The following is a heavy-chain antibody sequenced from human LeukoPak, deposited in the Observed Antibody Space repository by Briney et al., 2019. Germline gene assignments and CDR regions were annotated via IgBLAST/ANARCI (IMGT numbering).Heavy chain of an antibody. Sequence: GASVKVSCKASGYTFTSYYMHWVRQAPGQGLEWMGIINPSGGSTSYAQKFQGRVTMTRDTSTSTVYMELSRLRSEDTAVYYCARVSIAVDAFDIWGQGTMVTVSS. CDR1: GYTFTSYY. D-gene: IGHD6-19*01. V-gene: IGHV1-46*01. CDR3: ARVSIAVDAFDI. J-gene: IGHJ3*02. CDR2: INPSGGST.